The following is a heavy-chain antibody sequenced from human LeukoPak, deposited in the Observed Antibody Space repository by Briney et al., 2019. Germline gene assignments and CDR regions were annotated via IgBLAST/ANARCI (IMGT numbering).Heavy chain of an antibody. CDR1: GYTFTSYA. CDR2: INAGNGNT. Sequence: GASVKVSCKASGYTFTSYAMHWVRQAPGQRLEWMGWINAGNGNTKYSQKFQGRVTITRDTSASTAYMELSSLRSEDTAVYYCARSRRMTEMATIGYWGQGTLVTVSS. CDR3: ARSRRMTEMATIGY. V-gene: IGHV1-3*01. D-gene: IGHD5-24*01. J-gene: IGHJ4*02.